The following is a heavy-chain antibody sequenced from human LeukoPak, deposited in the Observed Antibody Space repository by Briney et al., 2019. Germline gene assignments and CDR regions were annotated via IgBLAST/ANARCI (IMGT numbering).Heavy chain of an antibody. Sequence: AGRSLRLSCAVSGLTFRSYAMHGVRHAPGKGLGWVAVISYDGSNKYYADSVKGRFTISRDNSKNTLYLQMNSLRAEDTAVYYCASDLRYFDWLLSYWGQGTLVTVSS. CDR1: GLTFRSYA. D-gene: IGHD3-9*01. CDR2: ISYDGSNK. CDR3: ASDLRYFDWLLSY. V-gene: IGHV3-30-3*01. J-gene: IGHJ4*02.